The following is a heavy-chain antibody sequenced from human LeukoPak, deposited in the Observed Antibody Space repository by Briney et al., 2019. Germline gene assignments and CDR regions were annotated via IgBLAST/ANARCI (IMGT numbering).Heavy chain of an antibody. CDR2: VNHSGYT. J-gene: IGHJ4*02. CDR3: ARQLYGSDY. D-gene: IGHD4-17*01. CDR1: GVSFSTYY. Sequence: SETLSLTCDVSGVSFSTYYWSCIRQSPEKGLEWIGEVNHSGYTNYNPSLKSRVTISVDTSKNQFSLKLSSVTAADTAVYYCARQLYGSDYWGQGTLVTVSS. V-gene: IGHV4-34*01.